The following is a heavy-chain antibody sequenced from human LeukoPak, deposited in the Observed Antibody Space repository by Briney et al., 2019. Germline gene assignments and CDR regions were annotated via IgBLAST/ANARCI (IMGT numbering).Heavy chain of an antibody. J-gene: IGHJ4*02. Sequence: EASVNVSCKASVYTYTIYGLSCVPQAPGQGLEWMGWISAYNGNTNYAQKLQGRVTMTTDTSTSTAYMELRSLRSDDTAVYYCARVSTGFYYDSSGYVGYWGQGTLVTVSS. CDR1: VYTYTIYG. CDR2: ISAYNGNT. V-gene: IGHV1-18*01. CDR3: ARVSTGFYYDSSGYVGY. D-gene: IGHD3-22*01.